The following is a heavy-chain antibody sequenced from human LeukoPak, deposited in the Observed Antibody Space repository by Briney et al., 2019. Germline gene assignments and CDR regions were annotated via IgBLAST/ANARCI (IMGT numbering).Heavy chain of an antibody. J-gene: IGHJ4*02. V-gene: IGHV5-51*01. CDR3: ARSRDWNYDL. D-gene: IGHD1-7*01. Sequence: GGSLRLSCKGSGYSFTSYWIGWVRQMPGKGLEWMGIIYPGDSDTRYSPSFQGQVTISADKSINTAYLLWNSLKASDTAIYYCARSRDWNYDLWGQGTLVTVSS. CDR2: IYPGDSDT. CDR1: GYSFTSYW.